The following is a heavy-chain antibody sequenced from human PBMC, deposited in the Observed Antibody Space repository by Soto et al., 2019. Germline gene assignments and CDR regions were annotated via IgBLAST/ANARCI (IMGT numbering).Heavy chain of an antibody. CDR1: GGSIRSSSYY. J-gene: IGHJ5*02. V-gene: IGHV4-39*02. CDR3: ARDSIYCSGGSCYSNWFDP. Sequence: SQTLSLTCTVSGGSIRSSSYYWGWIRQPPGKGLEWIGSIYYSGSTYYNPSLKSRVTISVDTSKNQFSLKLSSVTAADTAVYYCARDSIYCSGGSCYSNWFDPWGQGTLVTVSS. CDR2: IYYSGST. D-gene: IGHD2-15*01.